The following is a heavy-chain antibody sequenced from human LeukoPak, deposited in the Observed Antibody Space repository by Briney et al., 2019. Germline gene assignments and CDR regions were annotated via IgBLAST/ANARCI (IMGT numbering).Heavy chain of an antibody. CDR2: ISGSGGST. Sequence: GSLRLSCAASGFAFSSYAMSWVRQAPGKGLEWVSAISGSGGSTYYADSVKGRFTISRDNSKNTLYLQMSSLRVEDTAVYYCARVPYSSGWYNFDYWGQGTLLTVSS. V-gene: IGHV3-23*01. D-gene: IGHD6-19*01. J-gene: IGHJ4*02. CDR3: ARVPYSSGWYNFDY. CDR1: GFAFSSYA.